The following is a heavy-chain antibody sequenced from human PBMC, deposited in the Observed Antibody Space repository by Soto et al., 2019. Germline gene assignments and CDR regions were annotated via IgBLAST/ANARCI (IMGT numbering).Heavy chain of an antibody. Sequence: EVQLVESGGGLVQPGGSLRLSCVASGLTLSRYWMSWVRQAPGKGLEWVANIKEDGGKTYYVDSVKGRFTISRDNAKNSVYLQMKSLRVEDTAVYYCSRDYYGPGPDWGQGTLVIVSS. CDR3: SRDYYGPGPD. V-gene: IGHV3-7*04. J-gene: IGHJ4*02. CDR1: GLTLSRYW. CDR2: IKEDGGKT. D-gene: IGHD3-22*01.